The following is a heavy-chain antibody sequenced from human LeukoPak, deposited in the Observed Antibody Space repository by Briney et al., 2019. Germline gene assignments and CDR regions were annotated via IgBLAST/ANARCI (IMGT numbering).Heavy chain of an antibody. CDR1: GYSFTSYW. CDR3: ARHKRDYYDSSGYYYFDY. Sequence: GESLKISCKGSGYSFTSYWIGWVRQMPGKGLEWMGIIYPGDSDTRYSPSFQGQVTISADKSISTAYLQWSSLRASDTAMYYCARHKRDYYDSSGYYYFDYWGQGTLVTVSS. D-gene: IGHD3-22*01. V-gene: IGHV5-51*01. J-gene: IGHJ4*02. CDR2: IYPGDSDT.